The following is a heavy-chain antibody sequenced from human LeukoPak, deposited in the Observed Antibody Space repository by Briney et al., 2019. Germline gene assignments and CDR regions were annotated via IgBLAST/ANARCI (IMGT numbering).Heavy chain of an antibody. CDR2: INPNSGGT. V-gene: IGHV1-2*02. CDR3: ARDPMSNGGFDP. D-gene: IGHD3-10*02. Sequence: ASVKVSCKASGYTFTGYYMHWVRQAPGQGLEWMGWINPNSGGTNYAQKFQGRVTMTRDTSISTAYMELSRLRSDDTAVYYCARDPMSNGGFDPWGQGTLVTVSS. J-gene: IGHJ5*02. CDR1: GYTFTGYY.